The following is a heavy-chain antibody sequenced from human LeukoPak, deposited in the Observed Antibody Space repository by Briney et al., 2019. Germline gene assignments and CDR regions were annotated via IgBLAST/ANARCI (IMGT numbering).Heavy chain of an antibody. CDR2: TSWNSGSI. CDR3: AKDKYYYDSSGYYLN. J-gene: IGHJ4*02. D-gene: IGHD3-22*01. Sequence: PGRSLRLSCAASGFTFDDYAMHWVRQAPGKGLEWVSGTSWNSGSIGYADSVKGRFTISRDNAKNSLYLQMNSLRAEDMALYYCAKDKYYYDSSGYYLNWGQGTLVTVSS. V-gene: IGHV3-9*03. CDR1: GFTFDDYA.